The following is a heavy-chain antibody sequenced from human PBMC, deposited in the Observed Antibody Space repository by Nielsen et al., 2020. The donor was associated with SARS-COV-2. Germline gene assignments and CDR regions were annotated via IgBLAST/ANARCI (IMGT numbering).Heavy chain of an antibody. D-gene: IGHD3-10*01. Sequence: GGSLRLSCAASGFTFSSYAMHWVRQASGKGLEWVGRIRSKANSYATAYAASVKGRFTISRDDSKNTAYLQMNSLKTEDTAVYYCTSVWFGNARYMDVWGKGTTVTVSS. J-gene: IGHJ6*03. V-gene: IGHV3-73*01. CDR3: TSVWFGNARYMDV. CDR1: GFTFSSYA. CDR2: IRSKANSYAT.